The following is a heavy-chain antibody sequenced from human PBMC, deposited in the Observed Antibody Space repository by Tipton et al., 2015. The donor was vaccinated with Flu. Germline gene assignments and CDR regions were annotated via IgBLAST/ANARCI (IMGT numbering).Heavy chain of an antibody. V-gene: IGHV3-7*01. Sequence: RSYSWGWIRQPPGKGLEWVANIKQDGSVKYYVDSVKGRFTISRDNAKNSLYLQMNSLRAEDTAVYYCAKELGGGSCYWGQGTLVTVSS. J-gene: IGHJ4*02. CDR1: RSYS. D-gene: IGHD2-15*01. CDR3: AKELGGGSCY. CDR2: IKQDGSVK.